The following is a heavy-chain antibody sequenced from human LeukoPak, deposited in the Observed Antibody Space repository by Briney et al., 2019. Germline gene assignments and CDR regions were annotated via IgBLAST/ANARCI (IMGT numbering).Heavy chain of an antibody. J-gene: IGHJ6*03. D-gene: IGHD3-3*01. Sequence: GRSLRLSCAASGFTFSSYGMHWFRQAPGKGLEWVAVIWYDRSNKYYADSVKGRFTISRDNSKNTLYLQMNSLRAEDTAVYYCAKSSVDFWSGYYTYYYYYMDVWGKGTTVTVSS. CDR2: IWYDRSNK. CDR3: AKSSVDFWSGYYTYYYYYMDV. CDR1: GFTFSSYG. V-gene: IGHV3-33*06.